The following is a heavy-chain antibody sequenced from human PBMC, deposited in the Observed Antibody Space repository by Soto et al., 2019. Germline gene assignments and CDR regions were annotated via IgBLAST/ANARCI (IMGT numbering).Heavy chain of an antibody. D-gene: IGHD6-13*01. CDR2: IYYSGST. CDR3: AREAAGWFDP. CDR1: GGSISSYY. Sequence: QVQLQESGPGLVKPSETLSLTCTVSGGSISSYYWSWIRQPPGKGLEWIGYIYYSGSTNYNPSPKSRVTISVDTSKNQFSLKLSSVTAADTAVYYCAREAAGWFDPWGQGTLVTVSS. J-gene: IGHJ5*02. V-gene: IGHV4-59*01.